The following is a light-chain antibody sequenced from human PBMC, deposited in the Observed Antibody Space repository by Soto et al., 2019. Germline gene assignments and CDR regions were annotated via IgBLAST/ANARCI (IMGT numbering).Light chain of an antibody. J-gene: IGLJ3*02. CDR1: TGAVTSDHH. Sequence: QAVVTQEPSLTVSPGGTVTLTCASSTGAVTSDHHTYWFQQKPGQAPRILIFDTRKRHSCTPARFSGSLLGGQAALTLSGAQPEDEAEYYCLLTFRGPWVFGGGTKLTVL. V-gene: IGLV7-46*01. CDR3: LLTFRGPWV. CDR2: DTR.